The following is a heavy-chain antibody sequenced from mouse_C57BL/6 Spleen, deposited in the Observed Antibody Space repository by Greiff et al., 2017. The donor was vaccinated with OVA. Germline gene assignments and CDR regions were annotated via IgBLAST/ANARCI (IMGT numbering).Heavy chain of an antibody. Sequence: EVKLVESGPELVKPGASVKISCKASGYTFTDYYMNWVKQSHGKSLEWIGDINPNNGGTSYNQKFKGKATLTVDKSASTAYMELRSLTSEDSAVYYCARGVYDGYPYYFDYWGQGTTLTVSS. CDR2: INPNNGGT. V-gene: IGHV1-26*01. CDR1: GYTFTDYY. CDR3: ARGVYDGYPYYFDY. J-gene: IGHJ2*01. D-gene: IGHD2-3*01.